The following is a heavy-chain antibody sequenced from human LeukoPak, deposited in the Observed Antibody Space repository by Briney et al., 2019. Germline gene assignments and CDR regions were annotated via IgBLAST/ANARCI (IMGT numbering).Heavy chain of an antibody. J-gene: IGHJ4*02. CDR1: GGSISNYY. CDR3: TREPDTVTGGF. Sequence: SETLSLTCTVSGGSISNYYWSWIRQPPGKGLEWIGYISYTENTDYNPSLRSRVTISVDTSKNQFSLTLTSVTAADTAVYYCTREPDTVTGGFWGQGTRVTVSS. CDR2: ISYTENT. V-gene: IGHV4-59*01. D-gene: IGHD4-17*01.